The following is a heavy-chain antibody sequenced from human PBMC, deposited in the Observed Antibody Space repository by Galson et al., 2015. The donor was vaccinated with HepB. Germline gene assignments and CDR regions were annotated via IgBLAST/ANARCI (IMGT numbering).Heavy chain of an antibody. CDR1: GFTFSSYA. CDR3: ASLWPYGGNSYAFDI. V-gene: IGHV3-30-3*01. CDR2: ISYDGSNK. J-gene: IGHJ3*02. Sequence: SLRLSCAASGFTFSSYAMHWVRQAPGKGLEWVAVISYDGSNKYYADSVKGRFTISRDNSKNTLYLQMNSPRAEDTAVYYCASLWPYGGNSYAFDIWGQGTMVTVSS. D-gene: IGHD4-23*01.